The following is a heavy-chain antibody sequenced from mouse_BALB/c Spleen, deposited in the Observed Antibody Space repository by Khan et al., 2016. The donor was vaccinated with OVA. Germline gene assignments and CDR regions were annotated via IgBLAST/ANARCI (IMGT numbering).Heavy chain of an antibody. D-gene: IGHD2-1*01. V-gene: IGHV1-4*01. J-gene: IGHJ3*01. Sequence: QVQLMQSGAELAKPGASVKMSCKTSGYTFTTYSMHWVKQRPGQGLDWIGYINPSNGYTEYNQKFKDKATLTADKSSSTAYMQLSSLTSDDSAVYYGARRGVYGMFAYWGQGTVVTVSA. CDR1: GYTFTTYS. CDR2: INPSNGYT. CDR3: ARRGVYGMFAY.